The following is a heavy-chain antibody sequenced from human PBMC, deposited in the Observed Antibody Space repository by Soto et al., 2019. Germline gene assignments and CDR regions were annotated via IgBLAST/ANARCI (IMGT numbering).Heavy chain of an antibody. D-gene: IGHD5-18*01. Sequence: ASVKVSCKASGYTFTSYGISWVRQAPGQGLEWMGWISAYNGNTNYAQKLQGRVTMTTDTSTSTAYMELRSLRSDDTAVYYCARAKAYGYGSRDGEYYYYYMDVWGKGTTVTVSS. V-gene: IGHV1-18*01. CDR2: ISAYNGNT. CDR3: ARAKAYGYGSRDGEYYYYYMDV. J-gene: IGHJ6*03. CDR1: GYTFTSYG.